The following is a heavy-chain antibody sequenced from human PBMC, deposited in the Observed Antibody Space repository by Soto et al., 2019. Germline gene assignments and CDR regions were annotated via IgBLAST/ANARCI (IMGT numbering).Heavy chain of an antibody. V-gene: IGHV3-23*01. CDR2: ISGSGGST. CDR1: GFTFSSYA. Sequence: GGSLRLSCAASGFTFSSYAMSWVRQAPGKGLEWVSAISGSGGSTYYADSVKGRFTISRYNSKNTLYLQMNSLRAEDTAVYYCAKSANDRNSTYYDFWSGYFTRYNWFDPWGQGTLVTVSS. CDR3: AKSANDRNSTYYDFWSGYFTRYNWFDP. J-gene: IGHJ5*02. D-gene: IGHD3-3*01.